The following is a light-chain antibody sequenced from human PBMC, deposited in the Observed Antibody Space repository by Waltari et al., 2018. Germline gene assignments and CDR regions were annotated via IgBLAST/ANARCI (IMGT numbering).Light chain of an antibody. CDR2: GAS. CDR3: QQYSNAPFT. V-gene: IGKV1-NL1*01. Sequence: DIQMTQSPSSLSVSVGDSVTLTCRASQGISKSLAWFQQKPGKAPKLLVFGASGLESGVPSRFSGSGSGTDFTLTISSLQPEDFATYYCQQYSNAPFTFGGGTKVEIK. J-gene: IGKJ4*01. CDR1: QGISKS.